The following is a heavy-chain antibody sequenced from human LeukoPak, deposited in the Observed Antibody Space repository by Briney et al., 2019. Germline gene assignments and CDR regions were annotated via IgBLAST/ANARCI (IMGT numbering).Heavy chain of an antibody. J-gene: IGHJ4*02. CDR2: IGSTGTDR. Sequence: GGSLRLSCAASGFSFSSSGINWVRQAPGKGLEWVSSIGSTGTDRYYADSVKGRFTISRDNDKNSLYLQMNSLRAEDTAVYYCATETIGRHYDYWGQGTLLTVSS. CDR1: GFSFSSSG. CDR3: ATETIGRHYDY. D-gene: IGHD1-14*01. V-gene: IGHV3-21*01.